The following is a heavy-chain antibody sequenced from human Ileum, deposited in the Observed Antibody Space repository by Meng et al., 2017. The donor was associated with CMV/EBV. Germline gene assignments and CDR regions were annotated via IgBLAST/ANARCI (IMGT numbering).Heavy chain of an antibody. V-gene: IGHV3-21*01. D-gene: IGHD6-19*01. J-gene: IGHJ4*02. CDR1: GFTFSSYS. CDR3: ARGLIEVAGTDY. Sequence: GESLKISCAASGFTFSSYSMNWVRQAPGKGLEWVSSISSSSYIYYADSVKGRFTISRDNAKNSLYLQMNSLRAEDTAVYYCARGLIEVAGTDYWGQGTLVTVSS. CDR2: ISSSSYI.